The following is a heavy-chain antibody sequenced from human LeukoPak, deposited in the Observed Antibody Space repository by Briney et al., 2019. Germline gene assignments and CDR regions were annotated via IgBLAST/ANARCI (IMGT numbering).Heavy chain of an antibody. CDR3: ARLQWELPPDNWFDP. Sequence: PSETLSLTCTVSGGSISSYYWSWIRQPPGKGLEWIGYIYYSGSTNYNPSLKSRVTISVDTSKNQFSLKLSSVTAADTAVYYCARLQWELPPDNWFDPWGHGTLVTVSS. J-gene: IGHJ5*02. CDR1: GGSISSYY. V-gene: IGHV4-59*01. CDR2: IYYSGST. D-gene: IGHD1-26*01.